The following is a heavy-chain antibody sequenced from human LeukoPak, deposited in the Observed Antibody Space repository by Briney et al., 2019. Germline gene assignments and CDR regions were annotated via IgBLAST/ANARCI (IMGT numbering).Heavy chain of an antibody. CDR2: ISSSSDHI. V-gene: IGHV3-21*01. CDR1: RFTFSSYS. D-gene: IGHD2-15*01. J-gene: IGHJ4*01. Sequence: GGSLRLSCAASRFTFSSYSMNWVRQAPGKGLEWVACISSSSDHIYYADSVKGRLTISGDNAKSSLYLQMNSLRAEDTAVYYCATRYCSGSSCYALDHWGQGTLVTVSS. CDR3: ATRYCSGSSCYALDH.